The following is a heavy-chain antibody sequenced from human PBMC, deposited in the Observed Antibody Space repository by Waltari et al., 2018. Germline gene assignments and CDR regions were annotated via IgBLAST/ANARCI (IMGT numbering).Heavy chain of an antibody. V-gene: IGHV1-18*01. D-gene: IGHD6-13*01. CDR2: ISAYNGNT. CDR1: GYTFTSYG. J-gene: IGHJ5*02. Sequence: QVQLVQSGAEVNKPGASVKVSCKASGYTFTSYGISWVRQAPGQGLEWMGWISAYNGNTNYAQKLQGRVTMTTDTSTSTAYMELRSLRSDDTAVYYCARDLVDEVPGIAAAGDLGWFDPWGQGTLVTVSS. CDR3: ARDLVDEVPGIAAAGDLGWFDP.